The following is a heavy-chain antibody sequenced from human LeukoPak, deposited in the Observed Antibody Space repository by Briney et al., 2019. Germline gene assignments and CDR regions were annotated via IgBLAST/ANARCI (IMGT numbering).Heavy chain of an antibody. J-gene: IGHJ4*02. CDR2: IYYSGST. V-gene: IGHV4-59*01. CDR1: GGSISSYY. D-gene: IGHD3-9*01. Sequence: SETLSLTCTVSGGSISSYYWSWIRQPPGKGLEWIGYIYYSGSTNYNSSLKSRVTISVDTSKNQFSLKLSSVTAADTAMYYCARVSYYDMSIDYWGQGTLVTVSS. CDR3: ARVSYYDMSIDY.